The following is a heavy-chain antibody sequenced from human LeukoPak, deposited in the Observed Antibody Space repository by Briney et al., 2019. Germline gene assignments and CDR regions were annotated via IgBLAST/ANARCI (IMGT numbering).Heavy chain of an antibody. Sequence: PSETLSLTCTVSGGSVSSYYWSWMRQSPGKGLEWIGYVYYSGSTNYNPALKSRVTISLDTSKNQFSLKLSSVTAADTAVYYCAREANSPTARYWYFDLWGRGTQVTVSS. J-gene: IGHJ2*01. CDR3: AREANSPTARYWYFDL. CDR1: GGSVSSYY. D-gene: IGHD2-21*01. CDR2: VYYSGST. V-gene: IGHV4-59*02.